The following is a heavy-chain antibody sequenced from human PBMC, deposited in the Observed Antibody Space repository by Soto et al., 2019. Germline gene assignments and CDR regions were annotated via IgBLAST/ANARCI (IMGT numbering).Heavy chain of an antibody. CDR2: ISYDGSNK. CDR3: ARGIYDFWSGSPRYGMDV. V-gene: IGHV3-30-3*01. Sequence: GGSRRRSWAASGFTFSSYAMHWVRQAPGKGLEWVAVISYDGSNKYYADSVKGRFTISRDNSKNTLYLQMNSLRAEDTAVYYCARGIYDFWSGSPRYGMDVWGQGTTVTVSS. D-gene: IGHD3-3*01. CDR1: GFTFSSYA. J-gene: IGHJ6*02.